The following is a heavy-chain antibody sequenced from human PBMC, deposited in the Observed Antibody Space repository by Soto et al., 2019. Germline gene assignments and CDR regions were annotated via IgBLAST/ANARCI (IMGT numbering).Heavy chain of an antibody. CDR2: ISYDGSSK. CDR1: GFTFSSYG. V-gene: IGHV3-30-3*01. J-gene: IGHJ4*02. CDR3: AGGQYFGDY. D-gene: IGHD2-2*01. Sequence: QVQLVESGGGVVQPGRSLRLSCAASGFTFSSYGMHWVRQAPGKGLEWVALISYDGSSKYYADSLKGRFTISRDNSKNTLYLQMNSLRAEDTAVYYWAGGQYFGDYWGQGTLVTVSS.